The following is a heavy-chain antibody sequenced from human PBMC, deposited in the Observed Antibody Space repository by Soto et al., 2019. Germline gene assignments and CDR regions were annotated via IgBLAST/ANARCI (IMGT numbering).Heavy chain of an antibody. V-gene: IGHV1-18*01. CDR1: GYTFTSYG. CDR3: ARERGYSSSSGGLYYYYYMDV. D-gene: IGHD6-6*01. J-gene: IGHJ6*03. Sequence: QVQLVQSGAEVKKPGASVKVSCKASGYTFTSYGISWVRQAPGQGLEWMGWISAYNGNTNYAQKLQGRVTMTTDTSTSTAYMELRSLRSDDTAVYYCARERGYSSSSGGLYYYYYMDVWGKGTTVTVSS. CDR2: ISAYNGNT.